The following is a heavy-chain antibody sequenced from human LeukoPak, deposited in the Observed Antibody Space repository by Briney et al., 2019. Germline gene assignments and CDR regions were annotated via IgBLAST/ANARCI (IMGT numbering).Heavy chain of an antibody. D-gene: IGHD4-23*01. CDR2: IKQDGSIK. J-gene: IGHJ4*02. V-gene: IGHV3-7*01. CDR3: ARDRDDGGFEY. CDR1: GFTFSNYW. Sequence: TGGSLRLSCAASGFTFSNYWMSWVRQAPEKGLEWVANIKQDGSIKQYVDSMKGRFTISRDNAKNSLYLQMNSLSVEDTAVYYCARDRDDGGFEYWGQGTLVTVSS.